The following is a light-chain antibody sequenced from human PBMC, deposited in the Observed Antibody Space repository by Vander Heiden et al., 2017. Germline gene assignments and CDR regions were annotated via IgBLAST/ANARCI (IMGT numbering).Light chain of an antibody. J-gene: IGLJ3*02. V-gene: IGLV1-40*01. CDR2: RNN. Sequence: QSVLTQPPSVSGAPGQRITISCTGTTSNIGAGSDVHWYQQRPGSAPRLLIYRNNNRPSGIPDRFSGSKSGTSASLAITGLQPEDEADYYCQSYDSSLSGLWVFGGGTRLT. CDR3: QSYDSSLSGLWV. CDR1: TSNIGAGSD.